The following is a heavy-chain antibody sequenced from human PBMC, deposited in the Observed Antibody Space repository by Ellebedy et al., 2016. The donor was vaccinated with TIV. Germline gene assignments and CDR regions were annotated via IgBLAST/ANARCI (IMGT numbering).Heavy chain of an antibody. CDR3: ARERSYGLFKGSGSYYNIDYYYGMDV. CDR2: IYSGGST. J-gene: IGHJ6*02. CDR1: GFTVSSYY. Sequence: GESLKISCAASGFTVSSYYMSWVRQAPGKGLEWVSIIYSGGSTYYGDSVKGRFTISRDNSKNTRFLQMNSLRAEDTAVYFCARERSYGLFKGSGSYYNIDYYYGMDVWGQGTTVTVSS. V-gene: IGHV3-66*01. D-gene: IGHD3-10*01.